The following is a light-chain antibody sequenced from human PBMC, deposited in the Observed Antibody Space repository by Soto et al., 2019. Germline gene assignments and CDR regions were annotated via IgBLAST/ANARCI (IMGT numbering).Light chain of an antibody. Sequence: QSALTQPASVSGSPGQPITISCTGTSSDVGSYNLVSWYQQHPGKAPKLMIYEGSKRPSGVSNRFSGSKSGNTASLTISGLQAEDEADYYCATWDDNLNGPVFGGGTKLTVL. CDR1: SSDVGSYNL. J-gene: IGLJ3*02. CDR3: ATWDDNLNGPV. V-gene: IGLV2-23*01. CDR2: EGS.